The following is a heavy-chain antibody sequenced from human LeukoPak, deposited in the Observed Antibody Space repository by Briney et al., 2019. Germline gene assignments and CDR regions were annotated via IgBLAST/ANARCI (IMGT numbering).Heavy chain of an antibody. CDR3: IKTGQYSSPFHY. J-gene: IGHJ4*02. CDR1: GFTFSGST. CDR2: VKSGAYSFAT. V-gene: IGHV3-73*01. Sequence: GGSLRLSCAASGFTFSGSTMHWVRQASGKGLEWVGRVKSGAYSFATTYAASVKGRFTISRDDSTNTAYLQLNSLKTEDTAMYYCIKTGQYSSPFHYWGQGTLVTVSS. D-gene: IGHD2-21*01.